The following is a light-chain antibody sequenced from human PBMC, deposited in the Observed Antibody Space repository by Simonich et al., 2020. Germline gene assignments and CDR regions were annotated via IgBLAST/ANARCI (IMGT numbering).Light chain of an antibody. CDR1: SSDVGGYNY. J-gene: IGLJ2*01. CDR2: DVS. CDR3: SSYTSSSTYVV. V-gene: IGLV2-14*01. Sequence: QSALTQPASVSGSPGQSITISCTGTSSDVGGYNYVSWYQQHPGKDPKHMIYDVSKRPSGVSNRFSGSKSGNTASLTISGLQAEDEADYYCSSYTSSSTYVVFGGGTKLTVL.